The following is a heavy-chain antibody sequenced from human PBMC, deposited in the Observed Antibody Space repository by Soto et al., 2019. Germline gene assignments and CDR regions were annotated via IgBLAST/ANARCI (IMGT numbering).Heavy chain of an antibody. J-gene: IGHJ5*02. Sequence: GGSLRLSCAVSGFRFRDYWMSWVRQAPGKGLEWVANIKQDESDKYYVDSVKGRFTISRDNAKNALYLQMNSLRVEDTAVYYCAAYCYTMTCTHFHGYSWGQGTQVTVAS. D-gene: IGHD3-16*02. CDR1: GFRFRDYW. CDR3: AAYCYTMTCTHFHGYS. V-gene: IGHV3-7*03. CDR2: IKQDESDK.